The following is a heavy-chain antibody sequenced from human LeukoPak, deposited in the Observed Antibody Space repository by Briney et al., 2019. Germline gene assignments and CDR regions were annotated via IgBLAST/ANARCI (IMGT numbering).Heavy chain of an antibody. CDR3: TRDSITMVRGVLSMDV. V-gene: IGHV3-49*04. CDR2: IRSKAYGGTT. CDR1: GLTFGDYA. Sequence: GRSLRLSCTASGLTFGDYAMSWVRQAPGKGLEWVGFIRSKAYGGTTEYAASVKGRFTISRDDSKSIAYLQMNSLKTEDTAVYYCTRDSITMVRGVLSMDVWGQGTTVTVSS. J-gene: IGHJ6*02. D-gene: IGHD3-10*01.